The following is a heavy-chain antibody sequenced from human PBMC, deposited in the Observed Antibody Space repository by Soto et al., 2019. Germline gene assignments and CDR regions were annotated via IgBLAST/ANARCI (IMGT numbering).Heavy chain of an antibody. CDR1: GFTFSSYA. J-gene: IGHJ4*02. V-gene: IGHV3-30-3*01. D-gene: IGHD3-22*01. CDR3: ARDGRGYDSSGYYGFLGFLGY. Sequence: GGSLRLSCAASGFTFSSYAMHWVRQAPGKGLERVAVISYDGSNKYYADSVKGRFTISRDNSKNTLYLQMNSLRAEDTAVYYCARDGRGYDSSGYYGFLGFLGYWGQGTLVTVSS. CDR2: ISYDGSNK.